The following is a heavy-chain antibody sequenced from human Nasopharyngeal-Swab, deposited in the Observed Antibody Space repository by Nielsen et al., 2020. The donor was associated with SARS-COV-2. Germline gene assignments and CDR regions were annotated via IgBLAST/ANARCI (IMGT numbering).Heavy chain of an antibody. J-gene: IGHJ6*03. CDR2: IYYSGST. CDR3: ARDGAAHPPGYYYYMDV. CDR1: GGTISSYY. Sequence: SETLSLTCTVSGGTISSYYWSWIRQPPGKGLEWIGFIYYSGSTNYNPSLKSRVTISVETSKNKFSLKLSSVTAADTAVYYCARDGAAHPPGYYYYMDVWGKGTTVTVSS. V-gene: IGHV4-59*01. D-gene: IGHD6-6*01.